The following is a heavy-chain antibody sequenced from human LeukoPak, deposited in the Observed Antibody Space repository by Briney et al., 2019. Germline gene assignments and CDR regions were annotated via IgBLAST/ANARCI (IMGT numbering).Heavy chain of an antibody. V-gene: IGHV3-21*01. CDR1: GFTFSSYS. Sequence: GGSLRLSCAASGFTFSSYSMSWVRQAPGKGLEWVSSITNSGTYIYYADSVKGRFTISRDNAKNSLYLQMNSLRAGDTAVYYCAGPYNWFDYWGQGTLVTVSS. CDR3: AGPYNWFDY. CDR2: ITNSGTYI. J-gene: IGHJ4*02. D-gene: IGHD1-20*01.